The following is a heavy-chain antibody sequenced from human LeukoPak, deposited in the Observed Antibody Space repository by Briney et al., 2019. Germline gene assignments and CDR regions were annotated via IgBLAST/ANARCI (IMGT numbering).Heavy chain of an antibody. J-gene: IGHJ1*01. Sequence: ASVRVSCKASGGTFTKYVISWGREAPGQGLEWMGRFIPVHDTANYAHKVQGRVILTADKSTSTAYMELTSLRSEDTAVYCAMLGVIPDWGQGTLITVSS. D-gene: IGHD2-2*01. CDR2: FIPVHDTA. V-gene: IGHV1-69*04. CDR1: GGTFTKYV. CDR3: MLGVIPD.